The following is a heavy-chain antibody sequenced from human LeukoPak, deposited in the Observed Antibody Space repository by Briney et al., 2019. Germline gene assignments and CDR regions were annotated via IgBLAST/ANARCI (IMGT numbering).Heavy chain of an antibody. J-gene: IGHJ4*02. CDR2: IYYSGST. Sequence: KPSETLSLTCTVSGGSISSYYWSWIRQPPGKGLEWIGYIYYSGSTNYNPSLKSRVTISVDTSKNQFSLKLSSVAAADTAVYYCARSGIPLHLEWLPPFDYWGQGTLVTVSS. CDR3: ARSGIPLHLEWLPPFDY. CDR1: GGSISSYY. V-gene: IGHV4-59*01. D-gene: IGHD3-3*01.